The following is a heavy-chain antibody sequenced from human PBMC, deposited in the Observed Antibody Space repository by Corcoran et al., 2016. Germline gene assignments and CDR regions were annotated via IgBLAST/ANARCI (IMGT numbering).Heavy chain of an antibody. CDR1: GGSVSSGSYY. D-gene: IGHD5-18*01. V-gene: IGHV4-61*01. CDR2: IYYSGST. Sequence: QVQLQESGPGLVKPSETLSLTCTVSGGSVSSGSYYWSWIRQPPGKGLEWIGYIYYSGSTNYNPSLKSRVTISVDTSKNQFSLKLSSVTAADTAVYYCARVGMATANFDYWGQGTLVTVSS. CDR3: ARVGMATANFDY. J-gene: IGHJ4*02.